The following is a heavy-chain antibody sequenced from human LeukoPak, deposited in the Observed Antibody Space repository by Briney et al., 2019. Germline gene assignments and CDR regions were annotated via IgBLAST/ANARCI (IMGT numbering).Heavy chain of an antibody. CDR2: IIPIFGTA. Sequence: GASVKVSCKASGGTFSSYAISWVRQAPGQGLEWMGGIIPIFGTANYAQKFQGRVTITADESTSTAYMELSSLRSEDTAVYYCARATSLSPYYYYYMDVWGKGTTVTISS. V-gene: IGHV1-69*13. CDR3: ARATSLSPYYYYYMDV. D-gene: IGHD2/OR15-2a*01. CDR1: GGTFSSYA. J-gene: IGHJ6*03.